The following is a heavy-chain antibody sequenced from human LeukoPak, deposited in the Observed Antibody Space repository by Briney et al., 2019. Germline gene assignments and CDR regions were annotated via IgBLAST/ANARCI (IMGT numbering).Heavy chain of an antibody. CDR3: ARGGAAMAYY. CDR1: GFTFTDYY. J-gene: IGHJ4*02. Sequence: GGSLRLSCSASGFTFTDYYMSWIRQAPGKGLEWVSYISPCGTVIYYGDSVKGRFTISRDNAKNTLYLQMNSLRAGDTAVYYCARGGAAMAYYWGQETLVTVSS. V-gene: IGHV3-11*04. D-gene: IGHD5-18*01. CDR2: ISPCGTVI.